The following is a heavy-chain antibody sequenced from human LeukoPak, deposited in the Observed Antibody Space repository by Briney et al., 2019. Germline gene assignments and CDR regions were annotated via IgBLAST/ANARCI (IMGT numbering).Heavy chain of an antibody. V-gene: IGHV1-2*02. Sequence: GASVKVSCKASGYTFTGYYMHWVRQAPGQGLEWMGWINPNSGGTNYAQKFQGRVTTTRDTSISTAYMELSRLRSDDTAVYYCAGEHLYYDSSGYPDFDYWGQGTLVTVSS. CDR2: INPNSGGT. D-gene: IGHD3-22*01. CDR3: AGEHLYYDSSGYPDFDY. CDR1: GYTFTGYY. J-gene: IGHJ4*02.